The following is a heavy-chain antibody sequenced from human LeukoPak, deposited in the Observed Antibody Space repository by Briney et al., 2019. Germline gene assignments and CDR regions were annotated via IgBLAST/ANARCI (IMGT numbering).Heavy chain of an antibody. J-gene: IGHJ4*02. Sequence: GGSLRLSCAASGVTSSGYYMSWIRQAPGMGLECVSYITSSGSTMYYADSVKGRFTISRDNVKNSLYLQMNSLRADDTAVYYCARHRGDCSGGSCYPYYFDYWGQGTLVTVSS. CDR2: ITSSGSTM. V-gene: IGHV3-11*01. CDR3: ARHRGDCSGGSCYPYYFDY. D-gene: IGHD2-15*01. CDR1: GVTSSGYY.